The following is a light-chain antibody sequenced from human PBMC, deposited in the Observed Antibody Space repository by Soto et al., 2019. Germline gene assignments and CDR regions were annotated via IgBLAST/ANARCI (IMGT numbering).Light chain of an antibody. CDR2: AGS. Sequence: QSALTQPASVSGSPGQSITISCTGTSSDVGSYNLVSWYQQHPVKAPKLMIYAGSKRPSGVSNRFSGSKSGNTASLTISGLQAEGEADYYCCSYAGSSTFVVFGGGTKLTVL. CDR3: CSYAGSSTFVV. J-gene: IGLJ2*01. CDR1: SSDVGSYNL. V-gene: IGLV2-23*03.